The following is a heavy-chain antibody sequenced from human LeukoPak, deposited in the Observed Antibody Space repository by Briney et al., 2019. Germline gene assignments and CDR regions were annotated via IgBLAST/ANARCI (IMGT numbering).Heavy chain of an antibody. CDR1: GFTFSSYA. Sequence: PGGSLRLSCAASGFTFSSYAMHWVRQAPGKGLEWVAVISYDGSNKYYADSVKGRFTISRDNSKNTLYLQMSSLRAEDTAVYYCARFTTVVTGVDYWGQGTLVTVSS. V-gene: IGHV3-30*04. CDR2: ISYDGSNK. J-gene: IGHJ4*02. CDR3: ARFTTVVTGVDY. D-gene: IGHD4-23*01.